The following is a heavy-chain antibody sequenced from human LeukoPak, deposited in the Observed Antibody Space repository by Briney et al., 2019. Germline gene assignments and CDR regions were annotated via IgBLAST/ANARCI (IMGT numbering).Heavy chain of an antibody. V-gene: IGHV1-2*02. CDR1: GYTFTGYY. J-gene: IGHJ5*02. D-gene: IGHD2-2*01. CDR3: ARDPRSFVVVVPAAMSRDHNGFDP. CDR2: INPNSGGT. Sequence: ASVKVSCKASGYTFTGYYMHWVRQAPGQGLEWMGWINPNSGGTNYAQKFQGRVTMTRDTSISTAYKELSRLRSDDTAVYYCARDPRSFVVVVPAAMSRDHNGFDPWGQGTLVTVSS.